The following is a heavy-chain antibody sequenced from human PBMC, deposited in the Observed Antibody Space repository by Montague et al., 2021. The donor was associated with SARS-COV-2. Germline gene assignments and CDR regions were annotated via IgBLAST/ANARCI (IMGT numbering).Heavy chain of an antibody. CDR2: VDSAGST. D-gene: IGHD1-14*01. J-gene: IGHJ4*02. V-gene: IGHV4-39*07. CDR3: ARDEYKRYCYKY. CDR1: AGSLSSSGNY. Sequence: SETLSLTCTVSAGSLSSSGNYWGWIRQPPGMGLQWIGSVDSAGSTYYSPSLKSRVTISLDTSKNQFSLKLSSVTAADTAVYYCARDEYKRYCYKYWGQGALVTVSS.